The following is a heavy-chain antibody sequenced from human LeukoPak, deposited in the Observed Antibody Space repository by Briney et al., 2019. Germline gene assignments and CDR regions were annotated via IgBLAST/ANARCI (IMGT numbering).Heavy chain of an antibody. D-gene: IGHD6-19*01. V-gene: IGHV3-48*01. Sequence: GGSLRLSCVASGFTFSSYSMNWVRQAPGKGLEWVSCISSRSSSIYYADSVTGRFTISRDNAKNSLYLQMNSLRAEDTAVYYCARGDASGWYEDYWGQGTLVTVSS. J-gene: IGHJ4*02. CDR2: ISSRSSSI. CDR1: GFTFSSYS. CDR3: ARGDASGWYEDY.